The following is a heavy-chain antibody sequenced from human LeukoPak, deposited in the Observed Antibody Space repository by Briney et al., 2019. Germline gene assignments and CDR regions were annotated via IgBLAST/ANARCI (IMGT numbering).Heavy chain of an antibody. CDR3: AKDSRIAAADY. CDR1: GFAFSSYA. J-gene: IGHJ4*02. CDR2: INGSGGST. Sequence: GGSLRLSCAASGFAFSSYAMSWVRQAPGKGLEWVSIINGSGGSTYYADSVKGRFTISRDNTKNTLYLQMNSLRAEDTAVYYCAKDSRIAAADYWGQGTLVTVSS. D-gene: IGHD6-13*01. V-gene: IGHV3-23*01.